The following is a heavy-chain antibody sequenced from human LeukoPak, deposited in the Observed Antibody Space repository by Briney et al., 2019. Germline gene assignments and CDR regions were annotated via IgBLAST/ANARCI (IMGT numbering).Heavy chain of an antibody. CDR3: ARRYCSGGSCFDY. Sequence: ASVKVSCKASGYTFPSYGISWVRQATGQGLAWMGWISAYNGNTNYAQKLQGRVTMTTDTSTSTAYMELRSLRSDDTAVYYCARRYCSGGSCFDYWGQGTLVTVSS. CDR1: GYTFPSYG. D-gene: IGHD2-15*01. CDR2: ISAYNGNT. J-gene: IGHJ4*02. V-gene: IGHV1-18*01.